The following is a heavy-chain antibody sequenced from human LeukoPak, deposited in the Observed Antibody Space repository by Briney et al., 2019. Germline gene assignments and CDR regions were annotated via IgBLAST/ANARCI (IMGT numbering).Heavy chain of an antibody. V-gene: IGHV4-61*07. CDR2: VYHTGHT. D-gene: IGHD3-16*01. J-gene: IGHJ4*02. CDR3: ARHRFGHLFDY. Sequence: EWIGYVYHTGHTHYSPSLKSRVTVSLDTSRNQVSLILSSVTAADTAVYYCARHRFGHLFDYWGQGTLVIVSS.